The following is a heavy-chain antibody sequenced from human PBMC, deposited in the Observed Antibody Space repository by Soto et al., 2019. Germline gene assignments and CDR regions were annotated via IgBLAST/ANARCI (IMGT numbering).Heavy chain of an antibody. CDR2: ISYDGSNK. CDR1: GFTFISYG. Sequence: GGSLRHSCAASGFTFISYGMHWVRQAPGKGLEWVAVISYDGSNKYYADSVKGRFTISRDNSKNTLYLQMNSLRAEDTAVYYCAKDPLRGYSGYDNWFDPWGQGTLVTVSS. J-gene: IGHJ5*02. D-gene: IGHD5-12*01. V-gene: IGHV3-30*18. CDR3: AKDPLRGYSGYDNWFDP.